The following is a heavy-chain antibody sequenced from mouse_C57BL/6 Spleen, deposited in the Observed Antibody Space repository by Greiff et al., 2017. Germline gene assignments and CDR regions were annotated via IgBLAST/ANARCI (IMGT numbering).Heavy chain of an antibody. CDR3: ARVDYLYYFDY. D-gene: IGHD2-4*01. CDR2: ISDGGSYT. CDR1: GFTFSSYA. J-gene: IGHJ2*01. Sequence: EVQGVESGGGLVKPGGSLKLSCAASGFTFSSYAMSWVRQTPEKRLGWVATISDGGSYTYYPDNVKGRFTISRDNAKNNLYLQMSHLKSEDTAMYYCARVDYLYYFDYWGQGTTLTVSS. V-gene: IGHV5-4*01.